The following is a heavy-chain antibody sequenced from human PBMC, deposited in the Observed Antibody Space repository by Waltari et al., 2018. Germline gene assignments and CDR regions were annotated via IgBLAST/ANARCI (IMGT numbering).Heavy chain of an antibody. CDR1: GGTFSSYA. CDR3: ARGRYYYDSSGYYYVAY. D-gene: IGHD3-22*01. CDR2: IIPIFGTA. J-gene: IGHJ4*02. V-gene: IGHV1-69*12. Sequence: QVQLVQSGAEVKKPGSSVKVSCKASGGTFSSYAISWVRQAPGQGLEWMGGIIPIFGTANYAQKFQGRVTITADESTSTAYMELSSLRSEDTAVYYCARGRYYYDSSGYYYVAYWGQGTLVTVSS.